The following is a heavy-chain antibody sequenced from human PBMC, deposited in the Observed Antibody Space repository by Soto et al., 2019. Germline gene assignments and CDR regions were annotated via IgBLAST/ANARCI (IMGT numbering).Heavy chain of an antibody. V-gene: IGHV3-23*01. CDR2: VSAGGDMT. D-gene: IGHD3-10*02. CDR1: GFTFSSYA. J-gene: IGHJ6*02. Sequence: DVQLLESGGHLVQPGGSLRLYCAASGFTFSSYAMSWVRQAPRKGLEWVSSVSAGGDMTYYSDSVKGRFTISRDNSNNALLLQMKSLRIEDTALYYCARGDRGCSGSPGSNYYSGLDVWGQGTTVTVS. CDR3: ARGDRGCSGSPGSNYYSGLDV.